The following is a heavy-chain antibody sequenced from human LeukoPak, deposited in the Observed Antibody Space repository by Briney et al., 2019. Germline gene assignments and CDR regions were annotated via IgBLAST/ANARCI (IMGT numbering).Heavy chain of an antibody. Sequence: GGSLRLSCVASGFTFSIYAMSWVRQAPGKGLEWVSVISGSGGSTYYADSVKGRFTISRDNSKNTVYLQVNSLRAEDTAVYYCAKDNGDSVGYFDYWGQGTLVTVSS. J-gene: IGHJ4*02. CDR3: AKDNGDSVGYFDY. CDR1: GFTFSIYA. V-gene: IGHV3-23*01. D-gene: IGHD4-17*01. CDR2: ISGSGGST.